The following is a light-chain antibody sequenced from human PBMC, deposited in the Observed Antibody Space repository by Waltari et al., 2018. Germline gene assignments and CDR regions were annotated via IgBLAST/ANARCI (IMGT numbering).Light chain of an antibody. CDR1: QGISSC. J-gene: IGKJ4*01. CDR2: AAS. V-gene: IGKV1-12*01. Sequence: DIQMTQSPSSLSASVGARVTITWRASQGISSCLAWYQQKPGKAPELLIYAASSFQSGVPSRFSGSGSGTDFTLTISSLQPEDFATYYCQQAYSFPLTFGGGTKVEIK. CDR3: QQAYSFPLT.